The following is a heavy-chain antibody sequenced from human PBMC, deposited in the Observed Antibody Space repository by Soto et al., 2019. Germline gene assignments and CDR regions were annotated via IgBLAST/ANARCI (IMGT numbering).Heavy chain of an antibody. V-gene: IGHV4-61*01. CDR1: GGSVSSGSYY. CDR2: IYYSGST. CDR3: ARTMVGARAGYFDY. J-gene: IGHJ4*02. D-gene: IGHD1-26*01. Sequence: QVQLQESGPGLMKPSETLSLTCTVSGGSVSSGSYYWSWIRQPPGKGLEWIGYIYYSGSTNYNPSLKSRVTISVDTSKNQFSLKLSSVTAADTAVYYCARTMVGARAGYFDYWGRGTLVTVSS.